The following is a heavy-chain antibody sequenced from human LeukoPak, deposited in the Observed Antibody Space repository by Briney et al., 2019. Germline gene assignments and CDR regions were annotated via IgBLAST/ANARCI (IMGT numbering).Heavy chain of an antibody. Sequence: PSETLSLTCTVSGGSISSYYWSWIRQPPGKGLEWVGYIYYSGSTNYNPSLKSRVTISVDTTKHHFSLKLSSVTAADAAVYYCAREEQLVLDYWGQGTLATVSS. CDR1: GGSISSYY. D-gene: IGHD6-6*01. J-gene: IGHJ4*02. CDR2: IYYSGST. CDR3: AREEQLVLDY. V-gene: IGHV4-59*01.